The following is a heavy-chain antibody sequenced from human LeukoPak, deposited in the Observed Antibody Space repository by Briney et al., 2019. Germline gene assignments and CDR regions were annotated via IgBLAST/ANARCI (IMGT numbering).Heavy chain of an antibody. Sequence: ASVKVSCKASGYTFTSYDINWVRQATGQGLEWMGWMNPNSGNTGYAQKFQGRVTMTRNTSISTAYTELSSLRSEDTAVYYCARGPFYEQQLVLDDWFDPWGQGTLVTVSS. V-gene: IGHV1-8*01. CDR2: MNPNSGNT. CDR3: ARGPFYEQQLVLDDWFDP. CDR1: GYTFTSYD. D-gene: IGHD6-13*01. J-gene: IGHJ5*02.